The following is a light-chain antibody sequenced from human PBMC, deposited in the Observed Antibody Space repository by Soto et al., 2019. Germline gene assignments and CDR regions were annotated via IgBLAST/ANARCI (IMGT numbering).Light chain of an antibody. J-gene: IGLJ1*01. CDR1: GSDIATFNY. CDR3: NSYSSTSFYV. V-gene: IGLV2-14*01. Sequence: QSVLAQPASMSGSPGQSSTISCTGSGSDIATFNYVSWYQQYPGKAPKLLIYQFTSRASGVSHRFSGSKSGNTAALTISGLQPEDEAEYYCNSYSSTSFYVFGTGTKATVL. CDR2: QFT.